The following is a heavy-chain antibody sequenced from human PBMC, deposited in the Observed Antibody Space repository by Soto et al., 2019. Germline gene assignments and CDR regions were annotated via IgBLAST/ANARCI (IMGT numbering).Heavy chain of an antibody. Sequence: GGSLRLSCAASGFTFSSYAMHWVRQAPGKGLEWVAVISYDGSNKYYADSVKGRFTISRDNSKNTLYLQMNSLRAEDTAVYYCARAYCSSTSCFPYYYYYGMDVWGQGTTVTVSS. V-gene: IGHV3-30-3*01. CDR3: ARAYCSSTSCFPYYYYYGMDV. CDR2: ISYDGSNK. D-gene: IGHD2-2*01. CDR1: GFTFSSYA. J-gene: IGHJ6*02.